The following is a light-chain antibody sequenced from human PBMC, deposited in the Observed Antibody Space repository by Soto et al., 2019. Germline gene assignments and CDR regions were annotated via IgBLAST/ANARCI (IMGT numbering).Light chain of an antibody. CDR3: QQYNSYSWT. J-gene: IGKJ1*01. Sequence: DIQMTQSPSTLPASVGDRVTITCRASQSISSWLAWYQQKPGKAPKILIYDASILESGVPSRFSGSGSGTEFTLTISSLQPDDFATYYCQQYNSYSWTFGQGTKVDI. CDR2: DAS. V-gene: IGKV1-5*01. CDR1: QSISSW.